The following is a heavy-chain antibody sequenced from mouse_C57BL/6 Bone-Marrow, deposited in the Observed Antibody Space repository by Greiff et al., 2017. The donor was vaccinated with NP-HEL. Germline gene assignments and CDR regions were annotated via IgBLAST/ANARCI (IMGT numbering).Heavy chain of an antibody. J-gene: IGHJ4*01. V-gene: IGHV1-5*01. CDR3: TAYYSNYEGAMDY. CDR1: GYTFTSYW. CDR2: IYPGNSDT. Sequence: EVQLQQSGTVLARPGASVKMSCKTPGYTFTSYWMHWVKQRPGQGLEWIGAIYPGNSDTSYNQKFKGKAKLTAVTSASTAYMELSSLTNEDSAVYYCTAYYSNYEGAMDYWGQGTSVTVSS. D-gene: IGHD2-5*01.